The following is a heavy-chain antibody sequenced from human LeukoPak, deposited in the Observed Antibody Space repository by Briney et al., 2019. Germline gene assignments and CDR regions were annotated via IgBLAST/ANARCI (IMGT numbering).Heavy chain of an antibody. V-gene: IGHV1-2*02. CDR3: ARGLVVGAPGDDY. CDR2: INPNSGGT. J-gene: IGHJ4*02. D-gene: IGHD1-26*01. Sequence: ASVKVSCKASGYTFTGYYMHWVGQAPGQGLEWMGWINPNSGGTNYAQKFQGRVTMTRDMSTSTVYMELSSLRSEDTAVYYCARGLVVGAPGDDYWGQGTLVTVSS. CDR1: GYTFTGYY.